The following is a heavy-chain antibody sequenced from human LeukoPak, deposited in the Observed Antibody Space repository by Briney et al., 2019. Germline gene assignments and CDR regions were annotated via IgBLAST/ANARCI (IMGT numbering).Heavy chain of an antibody. D-gene: IGHD2-21*02. CDR1: GFTFSSYA. V-gene: IGHV3-30-3*01. J-gene: IGHJ4*02. CDR2: ISYDGSNK. CDR3: ARLSCGGDCYIEY. Sequence: GGSLRLSCAASGFTFSSYAMHWVRQAPGKGLEWVAVISYDGSNKYYADSVKGRFTISRDNSKNTLYLQMNSLRAEDTAVYYCARLSCGGDCYIEYWGQGTLVTVSS.